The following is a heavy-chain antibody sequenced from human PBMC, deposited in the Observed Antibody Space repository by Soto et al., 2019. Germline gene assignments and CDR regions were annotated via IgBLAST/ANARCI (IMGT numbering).Heavy chain of an antibody. CDR3: ARGGYYYDSSAYYRPFDY. J-gene: IGHJ4*02. CDR1: GFTFSSFA. D-gene: IGHD3-22*01. CDR2: ITFSGAYT. V-gene: IGHV3-23*01. Sequence: GGSLRLSCAASGFTFSSFAMSWVRQAPGKGLEWLSGITFSGAYTYYADSGKGRFTISRDNSKNTLYLEMNSLRAEDTAVYYCARGGYYYDSSAYYRPFDYWGQGTLVTVSS.